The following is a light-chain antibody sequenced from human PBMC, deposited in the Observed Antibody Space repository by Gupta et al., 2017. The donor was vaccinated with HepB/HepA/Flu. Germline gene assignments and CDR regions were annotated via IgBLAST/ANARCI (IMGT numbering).Light chain of an antibody. V-gene: IGKV3D-20*01. Sequence: VLPQSPATLSSSPGERATLTCGARQSGSSSYLAWYQQKPGLAPRLLIYDASTRATGIPDRFSGSGSGTDFTLTISSLEPEDFAVYYCQQYGSSPPLTFGQGTRLEIK. CDR3: QQYGSSPPLT. J-gene: IGKJ5*01. CDR2: DAS. CDR1: QSGSSSY.